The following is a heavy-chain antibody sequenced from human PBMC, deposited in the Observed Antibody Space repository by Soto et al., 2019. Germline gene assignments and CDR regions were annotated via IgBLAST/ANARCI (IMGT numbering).Heavy chain of an antibody. Sequence: QVQLQESGPGLVKPSGTLSLTCAVSGGSISSSNWWSWVRQPPGKGLEWIGEIYHSGSTNYNPPLKRRVTIPVATARNPVALRLRPVPAADTAVYYCARVRGGYCDAMDVWGQGTTVTVSS. CDR2: IYHSGST. V-gene: IGHV4-4*02. D-gene: IGHD3-10*02. CDR1: GGSISSSNW. CDR3: ARVRGGYCDAMDV. J-gene: IGHJ6*02.